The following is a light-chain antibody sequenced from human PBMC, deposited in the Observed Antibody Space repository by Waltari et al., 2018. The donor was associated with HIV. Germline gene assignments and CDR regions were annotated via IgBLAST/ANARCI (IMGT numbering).Light chain of an antibody. CDR3: QQTFSAPFT. Sequence: DIQLTHSPSSLYPSAGDRITLTCQASQNIMSYLSWYQKKPRKAPRLLVCAASSLQSGVPSRFSGSGSGADYTLTISSLQPEDFGTYYCQQTFSAPFTFGPGTTVDIK. V-gene: IGKV1-39*01. J-gene: IGKJ3*01. CDR2: AAS. CDR1: QNIMSY.